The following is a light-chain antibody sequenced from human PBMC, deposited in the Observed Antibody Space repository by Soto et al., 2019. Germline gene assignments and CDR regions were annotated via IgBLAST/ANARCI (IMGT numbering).Light chain of an antibody. J-gene: IGLJ1*01. CDR1: SSNIGAGYD. V-gene: IGLV1-40*01. Sequence: LTQPPSVSGAPGQRVTISCTGSSSNIGAGYDVHWYQQLPGTAPKLLIYGNSNRPSGVPDRFSGSKSGTSASLAITGLQAEDEADYYCQSYDSSLSGLVFGTGTKVTVL. CDR3: QSYDSSLSGLV. CDR2: GNS.